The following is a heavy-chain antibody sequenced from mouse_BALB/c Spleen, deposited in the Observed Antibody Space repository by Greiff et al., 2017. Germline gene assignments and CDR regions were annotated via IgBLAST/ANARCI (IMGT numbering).Heavy chain of an antibody. CDR2: ISSGSSTI. D-gene: IGHD4-1*01. V-gene: IGHV5-17*02. CDR3: AKLGPFAY. Sequence: VVESGGGLVQPGGSRKLSCAASGFTFSSFGMHWVRQAPEKGLEWVAYISSGSSTIYYADTVKGRFTISRDNPKNTLFLQMTSLRSEDTAMYYCAKLGPFAYWGQGTLVTVSA. J-gene: IGHJ3*01. CDR1: GFTFSSFG.